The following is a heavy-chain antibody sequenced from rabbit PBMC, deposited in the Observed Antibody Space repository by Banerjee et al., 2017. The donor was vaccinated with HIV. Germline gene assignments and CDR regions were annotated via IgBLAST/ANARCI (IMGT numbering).Heavy chain of an antibody. Sequence: QEQLEESGGDLVKPEGSLTLTCTASGFSFSSYGVNWVRQAPGKGLEWIGCISTGDGSTYYASWVNGRFTISKTSSTTVTLQMTSLTAADTATYFCARDLAGVIGWNFGLWGPGTLVTVS. CDR3: ARDLAGVIGWNFGL. CDR2: ISTGDGST. V-gene: IGHV1S45*01. CDR1: GFSFSSYG. D-gene: IGHD4-1*01. J-gene: IGHJ4*01.